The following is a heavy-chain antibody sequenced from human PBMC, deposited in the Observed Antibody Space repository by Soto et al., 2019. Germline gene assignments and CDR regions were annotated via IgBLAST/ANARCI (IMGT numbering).Heavy chain of an antibody. V-gene: IGHV4-59*01. D-gene: IGHD4-17*01. J-gene: IGHJ4*02. CDR2: IYYSGST. CDR1: GGSISSYY. Sequence: QVQLQESGPGLVKPSETLSLTCTVSGGSISSYYWSWIRQPPGKGLEWIGYIYYSGSTNYNPSLKSRVTISADTSKNQFSLKLSSVTAADTAVYYGARRYGEAFDDWGQGTLVTVSS. CDR3: ARRYGEAFDD.